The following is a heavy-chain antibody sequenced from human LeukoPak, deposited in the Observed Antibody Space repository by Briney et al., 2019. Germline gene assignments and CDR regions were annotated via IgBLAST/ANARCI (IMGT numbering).Heavy chain of an antibody. D-gene: IGHD3-22*01. Sequence: ASVKVSCKASGGTFSSYGISWVRPAPGQGLEWMGWISAYNGNTNYAQKLQGRVTMTRDTSISTAYMELSRLRSDDTAVYYCARVFSYYDSSGYYYPYWGQGTLVTVSS. J-gene: IGHJ4*02. CDR2: ISAYNGNT. V-gene: IGHV1-18*01. CDR3: ARVFSYYDSSGYYYPY. CDR1: GGTFSSYG.